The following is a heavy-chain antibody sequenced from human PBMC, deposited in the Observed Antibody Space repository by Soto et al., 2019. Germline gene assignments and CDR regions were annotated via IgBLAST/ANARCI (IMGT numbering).Heavy chain of an antibody. CDR2: TYYRSKWYN. J-gene: IGHJ4*02. V-gene: IGHV6-1*01. CDR1: GDSVSSNTAA. CDR3: ARAVGSTKRDFDY. Sequence: QVQLQQSGPGLVKPSQTLSLTCAISGDSVSSNTAAWNWIRQSPSRGLEWLGRTYYRSKWYNDYAVSFKSRTIITPDTSKHQFSLQLNSLTPEDPAVYFCARAVGSTKRDFDYWGQGTLVTVSS. D-gene: IGHD1-26*01.